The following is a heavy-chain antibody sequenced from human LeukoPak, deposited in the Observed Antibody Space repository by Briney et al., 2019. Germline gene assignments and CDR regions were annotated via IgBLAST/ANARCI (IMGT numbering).Heavy chain of an antibody. CDR2: IPYDGSNK. J-gene: IGHJ4*02. V-gene: IGHV3-30*04. Sequence: GGSLRLSCAASGFTFSSYAMHWVRQAPGKGLGWVALIPYDGSNKYYADSVKGRFTVSRDNSKNTLYLQMNSLRAEDTAVYYCAKSGYNRFDYWGQGTLVTVSS. CDR3: AKSGYNRFDY. CDR1: GFTFSSYA. D-gene: IGHD5-24*01.